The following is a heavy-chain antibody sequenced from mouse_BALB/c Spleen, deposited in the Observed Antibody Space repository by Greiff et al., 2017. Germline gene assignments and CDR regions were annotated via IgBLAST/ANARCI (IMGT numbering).Heavy chain of an antibody. CDR3: DSSAYGKDAMDY. J-gene: IGHJ4*01. D-gene: IGHD2-10*02. V-gene: IGHV5-17*02. CDR2: ISSDSSTT. Sequence: EVQWVESGAGLVQPGGSRKLSCAASGFTFSSFGMHWVRQAPGKGLEWVAYISSDSSTTNYADTVKGRITITRDNPKNTLFLQMTSLKSEDTAMYSSDSSAYGKDAMDYWGQGTSVTVSA. CDR1: GFTFSSFG.